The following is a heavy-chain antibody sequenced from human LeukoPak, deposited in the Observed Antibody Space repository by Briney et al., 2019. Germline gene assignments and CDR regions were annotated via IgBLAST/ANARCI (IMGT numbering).Heavy chain of an antibody. Sequence: GGSLRLSCAASGXTFSSYVMNWVRQAPGKGLEWVSAISGSGVSTSYADSVKGRFTISRDNSKNTLYLHMNSLRAEDTAIYCCAKDPANQLLYPAHFSHWGQGTLATVSS. D-gene: IGHD2-2*01. CDR2: ISGSGVST. V-gene: IGHV3-23*01. CDR3: AKDPANQLLYPAHFSH. CDR1: GXTFSSYV. J-gene: IGHJ1*01.